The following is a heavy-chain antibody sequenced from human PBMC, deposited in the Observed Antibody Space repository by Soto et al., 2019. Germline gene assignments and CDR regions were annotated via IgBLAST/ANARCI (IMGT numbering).Heavy chain of an antibody. V-gene: IGHV1-3*01. CDR2: INAGNGNT. CDR3: ARAPGVVVAATGVVAGRGGWFDP. CDR1: GYTFTSYA. J-gene: IGHJ5*02. Sequence: QVQLVQSGAEVKKPGASVKVSCKASGYTFTSYAMHWVRQAPGQRLEWMGWINAGNGNTKYSQKFQGRVTITRDTSASTAYMELSSLRSEDTAVYYCARAPGVVVAATGVVAGRGGWFDPWGQGTLVTVSS. D-gene: IGHD2-15*01.